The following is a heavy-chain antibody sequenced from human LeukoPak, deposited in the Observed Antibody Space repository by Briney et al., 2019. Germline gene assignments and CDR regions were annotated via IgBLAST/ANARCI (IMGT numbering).Heavy chain of an antibody. Sequence: PPETLSLTRTVSGGSISSYYWSWIRQPPGRGLEWIGEINHSGSTNYNPSLKSRVTISVDTSKNQFSLKLSSVTAADTAVYYCARLSGYYDSSGYYYAPQTFDYWGQGTLVTVSS. CDR3: ARLSGYYDSSGYYYAPQTFDY. V-gene: IGHV4-34*01. CDR1: GGSISSYY. CDR2: INHSGST. D-gene: IGHD3-22*01. J-gene: IGHJ4*02.